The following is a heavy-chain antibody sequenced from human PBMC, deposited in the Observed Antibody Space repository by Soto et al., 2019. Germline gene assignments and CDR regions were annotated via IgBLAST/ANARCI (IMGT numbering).Heavy chain of an antibody. D-gene: IGHD3-10*01. Sequence: QVQLQESGPGLVKPSQTLSLTCPFSGGSISSGGYYWSWIRQHPGKGLEWIGYIYYSGSTYYNPSLKSRVTISVDTSKNQFSLKLSSVTAADTAVYYCARGVTMVRGVIHTPYFDYWGQGTLVTVSS. CDR3: ARGVTMVRGVIHTPYFDY. J-gene: IGHJ4*02. CDR2: IYYSGST. CDR1: GGSISSGGYY. V-gene: IGHV4-31*03.